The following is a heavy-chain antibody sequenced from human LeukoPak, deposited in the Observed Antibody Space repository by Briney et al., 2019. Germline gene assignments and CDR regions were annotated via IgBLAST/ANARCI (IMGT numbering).Heavy chain of an antibody. V-gene: IGHV3-30*02. CDR3: ARVNCSSTSCSYFDY. Sequence: GGSLRLSCAASGFTFSSYGMHWVRQAPGKGLEWVAFIRYDGSNKYYADSVKGRFTISRDNSKNTLYLQMNSLRAEDTAVYYCARVNCSSTSCSYFDYWGQGTLVTVSS. D-gene: IGHD2-2*01. CDR1: GFTFSSYG. J-gene: IGHJ4*02. CDR2: IRYDGSNK.